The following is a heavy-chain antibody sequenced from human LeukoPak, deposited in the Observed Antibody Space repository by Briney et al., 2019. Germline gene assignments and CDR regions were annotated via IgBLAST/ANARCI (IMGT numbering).Heavy chain of an antibody. J-gene: IGHJ4*02. Sequence: GGSLRLSCAPSGFSFSTYWMSWVRQAPGKGLEWVANIKQDGSEKYYVDSVKGRFTISRDNAKNSLYLQMNSLRAEDTAVYYCARGGYDYCSHWGQGTLVTVSS. V-gene: IGHV3-7*01. CDR3: ARGGYDYCSH. CDR1: GFSFSTYW. D-gene: IGHD5-12*01. CDR2: IKQDGSEK.